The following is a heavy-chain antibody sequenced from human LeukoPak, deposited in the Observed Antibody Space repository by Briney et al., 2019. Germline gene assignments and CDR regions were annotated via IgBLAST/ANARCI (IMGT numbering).Heavy chain of an antibody. Sequence: ASVKVSCKASGYTFTSYAMHWVRQAPGQRLEWMGWINAGNGNTKYSQKFQGRVTITRDTSASTAHMELSSLRSEDTAVYYCARAGVIARNWFDPWGQGTLVTVSS. CDR2: INAGNGNT. CDR1: GYTFTSYA. J-gene: IGHJ5*02. CDR3: ARAGVIARNWFDP. D-gene: IGHD3-16*02. V-gene: IGHV1-3*01.